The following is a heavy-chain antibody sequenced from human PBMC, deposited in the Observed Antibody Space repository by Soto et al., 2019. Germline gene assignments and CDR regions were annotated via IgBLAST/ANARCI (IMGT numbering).Heavy chain of an antibody. J-gene: IGHJ5*02. D-gene: IGHD6-13*01. Sequence: QVQLVQSGAEVKKPGASMKVSCKASGYTFTSYGISWVRQAPGQGLEGMGWISAYNGNTNYAQKLQGRVTMTTDTSTSTAYMELRSLRSDDTAVYYCARDPRIAAAGNNWFDPWGQGTLVTVSS. CDR3: ARDPRIAAAGNNWFDP. V-gene: IGHV1-18*01. CDR1: GYTFTSYG. CDR2: ISAYNGNT.